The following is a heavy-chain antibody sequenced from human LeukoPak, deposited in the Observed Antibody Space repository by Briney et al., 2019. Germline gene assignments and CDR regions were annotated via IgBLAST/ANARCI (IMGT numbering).Heavy chain of an antibody. D-gene: IGHD3-10*01. J-gene: IGHJ4*02. CDR3: AKVPDGFGEPYMGY. CDR1: GFTFSSYA. V-gene: IGHV3-30*04. CDR2: ISYDGSNK. Sequence: GGSLRLSCAASGFTFSSYAMHWVRQAPGKGLEWVAVISYDGSNKYYADSVKGRFTISRDNSKNTLYLQMNSLRAEDTAVYYCAKVPDGFGEPYMGYWGQGTLVTVSS.